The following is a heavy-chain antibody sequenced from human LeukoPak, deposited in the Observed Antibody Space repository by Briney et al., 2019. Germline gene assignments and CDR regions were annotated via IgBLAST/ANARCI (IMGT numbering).Heavy chain of an antibody. CDR3: ARGVRKYYDSSGSTAGAFDI. V-gene: IGHV4-59*01. CDR1: GGSISSYY. Sequence: SETLSLTCTVSGGSISSYYWSWIRQPPGKGLEWIGYIYYSGSTNYGPSLKSRVTISVDTSKNQFSLKLSSVTAADTAVYYCARGVRKYYDSSGSTAGAFDIWGQGTMVTVSS. D-gene: IGHD3-22*01. J-gene: IGHJ3*02. CDR2: IYYSGST.